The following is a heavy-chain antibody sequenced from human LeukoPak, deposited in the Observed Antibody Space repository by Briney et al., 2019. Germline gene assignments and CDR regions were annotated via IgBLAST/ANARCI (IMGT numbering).Heavy chain of an antibody. CDR3: AKALFYYYGSGS. Sequence: GGSLRPSCAASGFTFSSYAMSWVRQAPGKGLEWVSAISGSGGSTYYADSVKGRFTISRDNSKNTLYLQMNSLRAEDTAVYYCAKALFYYYGSGSWGQGTLVTVSS. D-gene: IGHD3-10*01. J-gene: IGHJ4*02. CDR2: ISGSGGST. CDR1: GFTFSSYA. V-gene: IGHV3-23*01.